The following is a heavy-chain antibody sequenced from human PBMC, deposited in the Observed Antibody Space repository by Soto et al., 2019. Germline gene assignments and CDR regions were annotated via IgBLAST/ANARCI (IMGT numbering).Heavy chain of an antibody. CDR3: VKGSEVARQELDY. V-gene: IGHV3-30*18. CDR1: GFSFTNCG. CDR2: ISSDGSEK. D-gene: IGHD2-15*01. Sequence: QVQLVESGGGVVQPGRSLRLSCAASGFSFTNCGMHWVRQAPGKGLEWVAAISSDGSEKYYSESVKGRFTISRDNSKNTLLLQMNSLRIEDTAVYYCVKGSEVARQELDYWGQGTLVTVSS. J-gene: IGHJ4*02.